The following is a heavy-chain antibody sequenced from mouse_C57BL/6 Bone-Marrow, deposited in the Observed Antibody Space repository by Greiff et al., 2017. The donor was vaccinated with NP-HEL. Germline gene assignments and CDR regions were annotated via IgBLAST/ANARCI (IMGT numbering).Heavy chain of an antibody. CDR1: GYTFTSYW. D-gene: IGHD1-1*01. Sequence: QVQLQQPGPELVKPGASVKLSCKASGYTFTSYWMHWVKQRPGQGLEWIGMIHPNSGSTNYNEKFKSKATLTVDKSSSTAYMQLSSLTSEDSAVYYCAREESHYYGSSYDYAMDYWGQGTSVTVSS. CDR2: IHPNSGST. J-gene: IGHJ4*01. V-gene: IGHV1-64*01. CDR3: AREESHYYGSSYDYAMDY.